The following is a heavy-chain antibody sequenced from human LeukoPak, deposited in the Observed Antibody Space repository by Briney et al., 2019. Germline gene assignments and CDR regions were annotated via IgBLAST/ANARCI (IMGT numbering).Heavy chain of an antibody. CDR1: GGSISSFF. CDR3: ARGRPPHDYGTLFDY. V-gene: IGHV4-59*01. Sequence: PSETLSLTCTVSGGSISSFFWSWIRQPPGKGLEWLGCIDYSGSTQYNASLKRRVTISVDTSKQQFSLKLSSVTAADTAVYYCARGRPPHDYGTLFDYWGQGTLVTVSS. CDR2: IDYSGST. D-gene: IGHD4-17*01. J-gene: IGHJ4*02.